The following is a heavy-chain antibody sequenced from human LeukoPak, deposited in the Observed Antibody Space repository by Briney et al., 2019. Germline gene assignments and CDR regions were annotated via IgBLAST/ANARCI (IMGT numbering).Heavy chain of an antibody. V-gene: IGHV4-59*12. D-gene: IGHD3-22*01. Sequence: SETLSLTCTVSGGFISSYYWSWIRQPPGKGLEWIGYIYYSGSTNYNPSLKSRVTISVDTSKNQFSLKLSSVTAADTAVYYCARDRVVVITRDAFDIWGQGTMVTVSS. CDR1: GGFISSYY. J-gene: IGHJ3*02. CDR2: IYYSGST. CDR3: ARDRVVVITRDAFDI.